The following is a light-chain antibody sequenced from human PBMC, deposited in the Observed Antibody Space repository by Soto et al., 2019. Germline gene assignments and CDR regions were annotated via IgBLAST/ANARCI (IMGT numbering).Light chain of an antibody. CDR1: SSDGGAYNL. V-gene: IGLV2-23*03. J-gene: IGLJ2*01. Sequence: QSALTQPASVSGSPGQSITISCTGSSSDGGAYNLVSWYQQHPGKAPKLMIYEGSKRPSGVSNRFSGSKSGNMASLTISGLQADDEADYYCCSYAGSSTFEVFGGGTKVTVL. CDR2: EGS. CDR3: CSYAGSSTFEV.